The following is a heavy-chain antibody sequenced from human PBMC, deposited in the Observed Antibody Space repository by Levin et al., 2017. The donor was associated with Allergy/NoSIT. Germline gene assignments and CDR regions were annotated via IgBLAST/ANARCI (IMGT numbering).Heavy chain of an antibody. CDR2: IYPADSNT. CDR3: VRGARGWPNDY. D-gene: IGHD3-22*01. Sequence: GESLKISCKGSGYSFTTYWIGWVRQMPENGLELMGIIYPADSNTNYSPSFQGQVTISADKSINTAYLQWSSLKASDSAMYYCVRGARGWPNDYWGQGTLVTVSS. J-gene: IGHJ4*02. CDR1: GYSFTTYW. V-gene: IGHV5-51*01.